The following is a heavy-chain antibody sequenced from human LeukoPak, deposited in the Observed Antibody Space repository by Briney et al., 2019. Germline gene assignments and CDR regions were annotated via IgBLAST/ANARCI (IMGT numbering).Heavy chain of an antibody. CDR2: IHNTVRI. Sequence: GGSLRLSCAVSGLTVNNNYVNWVRQAPGKGLEWVSVIHNTVRIHYADSVNGRFTISSDTSKNTVYLQMNGLRAEDTAVYYCILTTVATSIEYWGPGTLVTVSS. J-gene: IGHJ4*02. CDR1: GLTVNNNY. D-gene: IGHD4-23*01. V-gene: IGHV3-53*01. CDR3: ILTTVATSIEY.